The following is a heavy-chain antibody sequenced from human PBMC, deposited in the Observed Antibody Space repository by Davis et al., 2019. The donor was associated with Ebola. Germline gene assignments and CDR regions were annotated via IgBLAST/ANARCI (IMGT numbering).Heavy chain of an antibody. CDR1: GGTFSSYA. D-gene: IGHD2-15*01. Sequence: SVKVSCKASGGTFSSYAISWVRQAPGQGLEWMGGIIPIFGTANYAQKFQGRVTITADESTSTAYMELSSLRSEDTAVYYCARGWGYCSGGSCYSETVYYYGMDVWGQGTTVTVSS. V-gene: IGHV1-69*13. CDR2: IIPIFGTA. CDR3: ARGWGYCSGGSCYSETVYYYGMDV. J-gene: IGHJ6*02.